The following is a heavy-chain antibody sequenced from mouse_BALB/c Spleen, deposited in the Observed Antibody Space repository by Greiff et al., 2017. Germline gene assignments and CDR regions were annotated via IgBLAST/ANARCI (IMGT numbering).Heavy chain of an antibody. CDR2: IWAGGST. CDR1: GFSLTSYG. J-gene: IGHJ3*01. CDR3: ATYYYGSSYVAWFAY. D-gene: IGHD1-1*01. Sequence: VMLVESGPGLVAPSQSLSITCTVSGFSLTSYGVHWVRQPPGKGLEWLGVIWAGGSTNYNSALMSRLSISKDNSKSQVFLKMNSLQTDDTAMYYCATYYYGSSYVAWFAYWGQGTLVTVSA. V-gene: IGHV2-9*02.